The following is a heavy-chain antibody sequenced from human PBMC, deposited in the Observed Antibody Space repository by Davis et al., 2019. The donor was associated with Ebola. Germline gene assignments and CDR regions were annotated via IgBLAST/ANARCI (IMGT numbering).Heavy chain of an antibody. CDR3: ARGVVHLGSGYYYMDV. CDR1: GGTFSSYA. Sequence: VSCKASGGTFSSYAISWVRQAPGQGLEWMGGIIPILGIANYAQKFQGRVTITADKSTSTAYMELSSLRSEDTAVYYCARGVVHLGSGYYYMDVWGKGTTVTVSS. D-gene: IGHD2-15*01. V-gene: IGHV1-69*10. J-gene: IGHJ6*03. CDR2: IIPILGIA.